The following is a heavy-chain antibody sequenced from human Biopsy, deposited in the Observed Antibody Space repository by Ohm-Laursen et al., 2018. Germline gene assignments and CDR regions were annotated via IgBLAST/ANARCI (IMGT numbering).Heavy chain of an antibody. D-gene: IGHD6-6*01. V-gene: IGHV3-21*01. J-gene: IGHJ4*02. CDR3: ARERGWKSISTIDY. Sequence: SLRLSCAASGFTFSTYTMTWVRQAPGKGLEWVSSISRTSDFIYYADFVMGRFTISRDNAKNSVDLQMNSLRAEDTAVYFCARERGWKSISTIDYWGQGTLVTASS. CDR1: GFTFSTYT. CDR2: ISRTSDFI.